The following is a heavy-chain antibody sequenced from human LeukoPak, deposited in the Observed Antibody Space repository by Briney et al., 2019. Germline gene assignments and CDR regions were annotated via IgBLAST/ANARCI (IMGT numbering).Heavy chain of an antibody. CDR1: GFSFSIYS. CDR2: ISSGSSTI. Sequence: GGSLRLSCAASGFSFSIYSMNWVRQAPGKGLEWVSYISSGSSTIYYADSVRGRFTISRDNAKNSLYVQMNSLRDEDTAVYYCAGYSAYPYFDYWGQGTLVTVSS. V-gene: IGHV3-48*02. D-gene: IGHD5-12*01. CDR3: AGYSAYPYFDY. J-gene: IGHJ4*02.